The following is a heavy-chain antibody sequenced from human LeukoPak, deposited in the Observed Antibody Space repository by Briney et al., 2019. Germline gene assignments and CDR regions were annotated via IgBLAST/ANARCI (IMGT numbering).Heavy chain of an antibody. CDR1: GGSISSSSYY. J-gene: IGHJ4*02. V-gene: IGHV4-39*01. CDR3: ATRGEQWLVHRDY. Sequence: PSETLSLTCTVSGGSISSSSYYWGWIRQPPGKGLEWIGSIYYSGSTYYNPSLKSRVTISVDTSKNQFSLKLSSVTAADTAVYYCATRGEQWLVHRDYWGQGTLVTVSS. CDR2: IYYSGST. D-gene: IGHD6-19*01.